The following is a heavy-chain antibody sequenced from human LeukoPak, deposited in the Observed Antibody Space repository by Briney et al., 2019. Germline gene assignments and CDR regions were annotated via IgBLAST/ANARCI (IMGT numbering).Heavy chain of an antibody. D-gene: IGHD1-26*01. CDR3: AKAGSIRLDY. V-gene: IGHV3-23*01. CDR2: ISGSGETT. Sequence: GGSLRLSCGASEFTFSNYAMSWVRQAPGKGLEWVSSISGSGETTYYADSVKGRFTISRDNSKNTLYLQMNSLRAEDTAVYYCAKAGSIRLDYWGQGTLVTVSS. CDR1: EFTFSNYA. J-gene: IGHJ4*02.